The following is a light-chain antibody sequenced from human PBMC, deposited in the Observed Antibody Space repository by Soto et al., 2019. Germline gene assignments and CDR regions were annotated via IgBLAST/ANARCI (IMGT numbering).Light chain of an antibody. CDR3: VAWDDSLNGLV. CDR1: SSNIGSNT. CDR2: SNN. J-gene: IGLJ1*01. V-gene: IGLV1-44*01. Sequence: QSVLTQPPSASGTPGQRVTISCSGSSSNIGSNTVNWYQELPGTAPKLLIHSNNQRPAGVPDRLSGSKSGTSASLAISGLQSEDEADYYCVAWDDSLNGLVFGTGTKLTVL.